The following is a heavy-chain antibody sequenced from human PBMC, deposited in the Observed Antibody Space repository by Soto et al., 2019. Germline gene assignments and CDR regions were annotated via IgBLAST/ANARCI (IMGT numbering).Heavy chain of an antibody. Sequence: GGSLRLSCAASGFTFSSYAMSWVRQAPGKGLEWVSAISGSGGSTYYADSVKGRFTISRDNSKNTLYLQMNSLRAEDTAVYYCAKTDCSGGSCYEPFDYWGQGTLVTVSS. V-gene: IGHV3-23*01. J-gene: IGHJ4*02. CDR3: AKTDCSGGSCYEPFDY. D-gene: IGHD2-15*01. CDR1: GFTFSSYA. CDR2: ISGSGGST.